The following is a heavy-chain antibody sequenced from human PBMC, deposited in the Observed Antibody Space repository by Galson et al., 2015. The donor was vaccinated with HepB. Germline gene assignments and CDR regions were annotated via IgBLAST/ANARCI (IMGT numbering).Heavy chain of an antibody. CDR1: GYTFTSYG. CDR2: ISAYNGNT. V-gene: IGHV1-18*01. CDR3: ARDLPEISGSYYYYYYGMDV. J-gene: IGHJ6*02. Sequence: SVKVSCKASGYTFTSYGISWVRQAPGQGLEWMGWISAYNGNTNYAQKLQGRVTMTTDTSTSTAYMELRSLRSDDTAVYYCARDLPEISGSYYYYYYGMDVWGQGTTVTVSS. D-gene: IGHD1-26*01.